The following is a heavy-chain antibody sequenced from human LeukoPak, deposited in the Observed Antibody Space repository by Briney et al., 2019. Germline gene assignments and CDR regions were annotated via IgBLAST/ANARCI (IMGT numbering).Heavy chain of an antibody. J-gene: IGHJ4*02. CDR3: ARLVVSSWYHEVLLGRDY. V-gene: IGHV4-38-2*02. Sequence: PSETLSLTCTVSGYSISSGFYWGWIRQSPGKGLEWIGSIYHSGSIYYNSSLKSRVTISVDTSKNQISLKLSSVTAADTAVYYCARLVVSSWYHEVLLGRDYWGQGTLVTVSS. CDR2: IYHSGSI. CDR1: GYSISSGFY. D-gene: IGHD6-13*01.